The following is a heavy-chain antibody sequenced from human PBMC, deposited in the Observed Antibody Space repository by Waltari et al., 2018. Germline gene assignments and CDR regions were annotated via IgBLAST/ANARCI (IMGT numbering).Heavy chain of an antibody. V-gene: IGHV4-39*01. J-gene: IGHJ5*02. D-gene: IGHD2-21*01. CDR2: ISYRGAT. Sequence: QLQLQESGPGLVTPSETLSLTCTVSGASLTRDLYYWGWIRQPPGKGLEWIATISYRGATYYSPSLKSRVTISIDTSKNQFSLKVTSVTAADTAVYYCARQGYCGGDCYSDTWGQGTLVTVSP. CDR3: ARQGYCGGDCYSDT. CDR1: GASLTRDLYY.